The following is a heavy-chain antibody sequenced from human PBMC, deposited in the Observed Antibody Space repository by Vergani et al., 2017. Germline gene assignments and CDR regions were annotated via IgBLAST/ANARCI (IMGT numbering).Heavy chain of an antibody. J-gene: IGHJ6*02. V-gene: IGHV1-69*01. D-gene: IGHD6-19*01. CDR1: GVTFSSYA. Sequence: QVQLVQSGAEVKKPGSSVKVSCKASGVTFSSYAISWVRQAPGQGLEWMGGIIPIFVTANYAKKFQGRVTITADESTSTAYMELSSLRYEDTAVYYCARRIAGAGTDYYGRDVWGQGTTVTVSS. CDR3: ARRIAGAGTDYYGRDV. CDR2: IIPIFVTA.